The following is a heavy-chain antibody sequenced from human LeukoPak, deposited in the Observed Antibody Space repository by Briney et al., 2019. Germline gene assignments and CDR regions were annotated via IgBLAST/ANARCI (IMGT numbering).Heavy chain of an antibody. J-gene: IGHJ4*02. CDR1: GFTFSSYS. D-gene: IGHD6-19*01. CDR3: ARTRQWLVDY. CDR2: ISSSSTI. V-gene: IGHV3-48*04. Sequence: PGGSLRLSCAASGFTFSSYSMNWVRQAPGKGLEWVSYISSSSTIYYADSVKGRFTISRDNAKNSLYLQMNSLRAEDTAVYYCARTRQWLVDYWGQGTLVTVSS.